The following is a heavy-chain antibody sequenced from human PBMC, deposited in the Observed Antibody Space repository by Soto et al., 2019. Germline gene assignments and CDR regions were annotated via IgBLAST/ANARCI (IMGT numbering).Heavy chain of an antibody. V-gene: IGHV1-69*01. D-gene: IGHD3-22*01. Sequence: QVQLVQSGAEVKKPGSSVTVSCKASGGTFSSYAISWVRHAPGHGLAWMGGIIPLFGTATYAQKFQSRVTIPGDASTGTAYIELSSLRSEDTAVNYCARSSDSSGYYYDYWGQGNRLTVSS. CDR1: GGTFSSYA. J-gene: IGHJ4*02. CDR3: ARSSDSSGYYYDY. CDR2: IIPLFGTA.